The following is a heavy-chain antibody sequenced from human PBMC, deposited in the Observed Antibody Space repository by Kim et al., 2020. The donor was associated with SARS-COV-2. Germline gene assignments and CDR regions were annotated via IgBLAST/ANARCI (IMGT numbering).Heavy chain of an antibody. CDR2: GTT. J-gene: IGHJ5*02. CDR3: AGLIGSWFDP. D-gene: IGHD1-26*01. V-gene: IGHV4-39*01. Sequence: GTTDPNASLKRRVTISVDTPKNQFSLKMTSVTAADTAVYYCAGLIGSWFDPWGQGTLVTVSS.